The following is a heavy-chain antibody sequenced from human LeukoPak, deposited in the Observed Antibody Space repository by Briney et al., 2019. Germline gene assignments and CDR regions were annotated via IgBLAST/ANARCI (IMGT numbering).Heavy chain of an antibody. Sequence: GGSLRLSCAASGFTFSSYSMNWVRQAPGKGLEWVSSISSSSSYIYYADSVKGRFTISRDNAKNSLYLQMNSLRAEDTAVYYCAREKVAVAGNYFDYWGQGTLATVSS. D-gene: IGHD6-19*01. CDR2: ISSSSSYI. CDR3: AREKVAVAGNYFDY. J-gene: IGHJ4*02. V-gene: IGHV3-21*01. CDR1: GFTFSSYS.